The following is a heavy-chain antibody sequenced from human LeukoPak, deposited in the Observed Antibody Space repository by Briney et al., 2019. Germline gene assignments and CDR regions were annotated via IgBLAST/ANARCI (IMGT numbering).Heavy chain of an antibody. CDR3: ARSPTYSYDGRVNYAMDV. CDR2: IYYSGST. D-gene: IGHD3-22*01. V-gene: IGHV4-30-4*01. Sequence: SETLSLTCTVSGGSISSGDYCWSWIRQPPGKGLEWIGNIYYSGSTYYNPSLKSRVTISVDTSKNQFSLKLSSVTAADTAVYYCARSPTYSYDGRVNYAMDVWGQGTTVTVSS. J-gene: IGHJ6*02. CDR1: GGSISSGDYC.